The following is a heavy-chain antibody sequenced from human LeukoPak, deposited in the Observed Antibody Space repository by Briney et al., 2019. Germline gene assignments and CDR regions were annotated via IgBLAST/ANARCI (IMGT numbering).Heavy chain of an antibody. D-gene: IGHD4-11*01. CDR2: IWNDGSDK. CDR3: AKDAERGFDFSNSLQS. V-gene: IGHV3-33*06. J-gene: IGHJ4*02. Sequence: SGGSLRLSCATSGFTFSHCAMHWVRQAPGKGLEWVAVIWNDGSDKYYGDSVKGRFTISRDNSQKTVYLQMSSLRVEDTAVYYCAKDAERGFDFSNSLQSWGQGTLVTVSS. CDR1: GFTFSHCA.